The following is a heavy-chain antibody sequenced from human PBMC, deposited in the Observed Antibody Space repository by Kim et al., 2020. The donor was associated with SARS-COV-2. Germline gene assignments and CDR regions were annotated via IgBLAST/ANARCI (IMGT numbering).Heavy chain of an antibody. CDR1: GFTFSSYS. CDR2: ISSSSSYI. J-gene: IGHJ4*02. Sequence: GGSLRLSCAASGFTFSSYSMNWVRQAPGKGLEWVSSISSSSSYIYYADSVKGRFTISRDNAKNSLYLKMNSLRAEDTAVYYCASPMVRGVINHWGQGTLVTVSS. CDR3: ASPMVRGVINH. V-gene: IGHV3-21*01. D-gene: IGHD3-10*01.